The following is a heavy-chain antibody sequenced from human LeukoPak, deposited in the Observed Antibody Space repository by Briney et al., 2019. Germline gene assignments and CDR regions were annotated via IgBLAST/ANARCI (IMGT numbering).Heavy chain of an antibody. CDR2: IDPSDSYT. D-gene: IGHD6-13*01. J-gene: IGHJ1*01. CDR1: GYSFTSYW. Sequence: GESLRISCKGSGYSFTSYWISWVRQMSGKGLEWMGRIDPSDSYTNYSPSFQGHVTISADKSISTAYLQWSGLKASDTAMYYCAITYSSSWDEYFQHWGQGTLVTVSS. CDR3: AITYSSSWDEYFQH. V-gene: IGHV5-10-1*01.